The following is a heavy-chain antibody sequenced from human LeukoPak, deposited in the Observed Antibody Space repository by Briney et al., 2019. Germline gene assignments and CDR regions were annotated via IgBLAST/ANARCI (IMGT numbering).Heavy chain of an antibody. J-gene: IGHJ1*01. Sequence: ASVKVSCKASGYTFTSYDINWVRHAPGQGLEWMGWMNPNSGNTGYAQKFQGRGTMTRNTSISTAYMELRSLRYDDTAVYYCARDYGDYVPWDWGQGTLVTVSS. CDR3: ARDYGDYVPWD. D-gene: IGHD4-17*01. V-gene: IGHV1-8*01. CDR2: MNPNSGNT. CDR1: GYTFTSYD.